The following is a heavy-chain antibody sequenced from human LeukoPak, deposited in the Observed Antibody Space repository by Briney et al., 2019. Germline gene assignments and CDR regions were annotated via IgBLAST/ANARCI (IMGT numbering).Heavy chain of an antibody. CDR1: GYAISSGYY. CDR2: ICHSGST. J-gene: IGHJ5*02. Sequence: SETLSLTCAVSGYAISSGYYWGWIRQPPGKGLEWIGSICHSGSTYYNPSLKSRVTISVDTSKNQFSLKLSSVTAADTAVYYCAREYGIVRYWFDPWGQGTLVTVSS. V-gene: IGHV4-38-2*02. CDR3: AREYGIVRYWFDP. D-gene: IGHD2-21*01.